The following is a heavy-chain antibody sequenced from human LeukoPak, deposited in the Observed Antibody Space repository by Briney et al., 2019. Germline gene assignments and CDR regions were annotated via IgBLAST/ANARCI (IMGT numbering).Heavy chain of an antibody. CDR1: GDSVSSDKAV. CDR3: ASGSPPDI. V-gene: IGHV6-1*01. CDR2: TYYRSKWYN. D-gene: IGHD5-12*01. Sequence: SQTLSLTCAISGDSVSSDKAVWNWIRQSPSRGLEWLGRTYYRSKWYNDYATSLKSRIIINVDTSKNQFSLQLKSVTPEDTAIYYCASGSPPDIWGQGTLVTVS. J-gene: IGHJ3*02.